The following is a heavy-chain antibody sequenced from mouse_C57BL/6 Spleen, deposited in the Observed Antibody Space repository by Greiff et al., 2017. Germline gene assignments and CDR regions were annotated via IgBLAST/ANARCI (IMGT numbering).Heavy chain of an antibody. Sequence: EVKVVESGGGLVKPGGSLTLSCAASGFTFSDYGMHWVRQAPEKGLEWVAYISSGSRTIYYADTVKGRFTISRDNAKNTLFRQMTSLRSEDTAMYYCAREVITTVVATRENAMDYWGQGTSVTVSS. CDR1: GFTFSDYG. D-gene: IGHD1-1*01. CDR2: ISSGSRTI. CDR3: AREVITTVVATRENAMDY. J-gene: IGHJ4*01. V-gene: IGHV5-17*01.